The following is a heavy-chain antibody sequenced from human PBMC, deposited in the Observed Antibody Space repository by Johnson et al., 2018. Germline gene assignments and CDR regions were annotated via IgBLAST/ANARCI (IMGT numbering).Heavy chain of an antibody. CDR2: ISPGDSDT. CDR3: AGPWAAAGLDAFDS. D-gene: IGHD6-13*01. J-gene: IGHJ3*02. Sequence: EVQLVESGAEVKKPGESLKISCQGSGYSFTSYWIGWVRQMPGKGLEWMGIISPGDSDTRYSPAFYGPVTMSVDKSITPAYLQWGHRKASGTAIYSCAGPWAAAGLDAFDSWGQGTMVTVSS. V-gene: IGHV5-51*03. CDR1: GYSFTSYW.